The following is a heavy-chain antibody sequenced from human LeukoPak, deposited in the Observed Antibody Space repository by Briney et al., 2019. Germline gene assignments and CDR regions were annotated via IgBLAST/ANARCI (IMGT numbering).Heavy chain of an antibody. J-gene: IGHJ3*02. CDR1: GYTFTGYY. Sequence: ASVKVSCKASGYTFTGYYMHWVRQAPGQGLEWMGRINPNSGGTNYAQKFQGRVTMTRDTSISTAYMELSRLRSDDTAVYHCASTSMIELSDAFDIWGQGTMVTVSS. V-gene: IGHV1-2*06. D-gene: IGHD3-22*01. CDR2: INPNSGGT. CDR3: ASTSMIELSDAFDI.